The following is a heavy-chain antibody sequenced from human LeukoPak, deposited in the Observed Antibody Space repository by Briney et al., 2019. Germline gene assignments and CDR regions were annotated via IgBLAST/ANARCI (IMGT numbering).Heavy chain of an antibody. V-gene: IGHV3-11*04. CDR1: GFSVSSSY. J-gene: IGHJ4*02. CDR2: ISSSGSTI. CDR3: AREVGGASKSAGDY. D-gene: IGHD3-16*01. Sequence: GGSLRLSCAASGFSVSSSYVSWVRQAPGKGLEWVSYISSSGSTIYYADSVKGRFTISRDNAKNSLYLQMNSLRAEDTAVYYCAREVGGASKSAGDYWGQGTLVTVSS.